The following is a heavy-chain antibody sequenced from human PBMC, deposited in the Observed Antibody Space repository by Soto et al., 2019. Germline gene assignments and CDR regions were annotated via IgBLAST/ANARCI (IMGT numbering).Heavy chain of an antibody. D-gene: IGHD6-6*01. CDR3: ARGIAARRVYYYGMGV. CDR1: GGTFSSYA. V-gene: IGHV1-69*06. Sequence: SVKVSCKASGGTFSSYAISWVRQAPGQGLEWTGGIIPIFGTANYAQKFQGRVTITADKSASTAYMELSSLRSEDTAVYYCARGIAARRVYYYGMGVWGQGTTVTVSS. J-gene: IGHJ6*02. CDR2: IIPIFGTA.